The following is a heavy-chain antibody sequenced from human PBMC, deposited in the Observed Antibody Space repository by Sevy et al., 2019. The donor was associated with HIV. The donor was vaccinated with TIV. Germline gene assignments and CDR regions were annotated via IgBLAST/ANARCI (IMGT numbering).Heavy chain of an antibody. Sequence: GGYLRLSCAASGFTFSSYEMNWVRQAPGKGLEWVSYISSSGSTIYYADPVKGRFTISRDNAKNSLYLQMNSLRAEDAAVYYCARDWGDYGDKHYYYYYMDVWGKGTTVTVSS. D-gene: IGHD4-17*01. V-gene: IGHV3-48*03. CDR1: GFTFSSYE. CDR3: ARDWGDYGDKHYYYYYMDV. J-gene: IGHJ6*03. CDR2: ISSSGSTI.